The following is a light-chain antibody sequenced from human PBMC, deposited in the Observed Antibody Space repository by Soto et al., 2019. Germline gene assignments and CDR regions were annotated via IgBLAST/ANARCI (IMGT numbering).Light chain of an antibody. J-gene: IGLJ2*01. V-gene: IGLV3-21*04. CDR3: QVWDSSSDHVV. CDR1: NVRSKS. Sequence: SYELTQPPSVSVAPGKTARITCGGNNVRSKSVNWYQQKPGQAPVLVIYYDSDRPSRIPERFSGSNSGNTATLTISRVEAGDEADYYCQVWDSSSDHVVFGGGTQLTVL. CDR2: YDS.